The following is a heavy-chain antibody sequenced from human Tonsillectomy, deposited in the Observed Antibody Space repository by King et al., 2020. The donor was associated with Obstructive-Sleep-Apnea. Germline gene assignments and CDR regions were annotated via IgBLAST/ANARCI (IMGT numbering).Heavy chain of an antibody. CDR3: AKDPHDYGDYEGPLDY. J-gene: IGHJ4*02. V-gene: IGHV3-23*04. D-gene: IGHD4-17*01. Sequence: VQLVESGGGLVQPGGTLRLSCAASGFTFRTYAVSWVRQAPGEGLEWVSAISGSGGGTYYKEYGQGRFTISRDNSKNTVYLQMNSLRTGDTAVYFCAKDPHDYGDYEGPLDYWGQGTLVTVSS. CDR1: GFTFRTYA. CDR2: ISGSGGGT.